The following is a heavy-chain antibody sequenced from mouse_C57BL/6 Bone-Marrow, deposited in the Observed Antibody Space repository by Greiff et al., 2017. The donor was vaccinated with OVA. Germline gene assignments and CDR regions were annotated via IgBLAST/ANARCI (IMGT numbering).Heavy chain of an antibody. D-gene: IGHD1-1*01. CDR1: GYTFTSYW. Sequence: QVQLQQPGAELVKPGASVKMSCKASGYTFTSYWITWVKQRPGQGLEWIGDIYPGSGSTNYNEKFKSKATLTVDTSSSTAYMQLSSLTSEDSAVYYCARGRRIFELLPGYFDVWGTGTTVTVSS. J-gene: IGHJ1*03. CDR2: IYPGSGST. V-gene: IGHV1-55*01. CDR3: ARGRRIFELLPGYFDV.